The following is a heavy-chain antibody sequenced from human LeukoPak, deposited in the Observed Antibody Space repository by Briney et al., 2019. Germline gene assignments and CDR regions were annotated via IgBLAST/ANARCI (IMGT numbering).Heavy chain of an antibody. V-gene: IGHV1-2*02. CDR1: GYTFTGYY. D-gene: IGHD4-17*01. J-gene: IGHJ4*02. Sequence: ASVKVSRKASGYTFTGYYMHWVRQAPGQGLEWMGWINPNSGGTNYAQKFQGRVTMTRDTSISTAYMELSRLRSDDTAVYYCARGNYGDYVIPDYWGQGTLVTVSS. CDR3: ARGNYGDYVIPDY. CDR2: INPNSGGT.